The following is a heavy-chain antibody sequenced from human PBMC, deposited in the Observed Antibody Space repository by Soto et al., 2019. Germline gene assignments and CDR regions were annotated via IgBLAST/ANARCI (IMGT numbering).Heavy chain of an antibody. CDR1: GFTFSSYA. CDR3: AREAESDIVATSTIVAGGYFDY. CDR2: ISYDGSNK. J-gene: IGHJ4*02. V-gene: IGHV3-30-3*01. D-gene: IGHD5-12*01. Sequence: GGSLRLSCAASGFTFSSYAMHWVRQAPGKGLEWVAVISYDGSNKYYADSVKGRFTISRDNSKNTLYLQMNSLRAEDTAVYYCAREAESDIVATSTIVAGGYFDYWGQGTLVTVSS.